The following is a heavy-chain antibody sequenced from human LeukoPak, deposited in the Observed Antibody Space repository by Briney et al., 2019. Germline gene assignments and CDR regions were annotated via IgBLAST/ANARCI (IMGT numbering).Heavy chain of an antibody. CDR2: ISGSGGST. Sequence: GGSLRLSCAASGFTFSSYAMSWVRQAPGKGLEWVSAISGSGGSTYYADSVKGRFTISRDNSKNTLYLQMNSLRAEDTAVYYCAVAPRIAAAGPDPSLVDYWGQGTLVTVSS. J-gene: IGHJ4*02. CDR3: AVAPRIAAAGPDPSLVDY. CDR1: GFTFSSYA. D-gene: IGHD6-13*01. V-gene: IGHV3-23*01.